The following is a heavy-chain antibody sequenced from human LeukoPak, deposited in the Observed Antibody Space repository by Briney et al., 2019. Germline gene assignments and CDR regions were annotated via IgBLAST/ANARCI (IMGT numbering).Heavy chain of an antibody. CDR1: GFTFSSYG. J-gene: IGHJ4*02. V-gene: IGHV3-30*18. D-gene: IGHD2-15*01. CDR2: ISYDGSNK. Sequence: PGGSLRLSCAASGFTFSSYGMHWVRQAPGKGLEWVAVISYDGSNKYYADPVKGRFTISRDNSKNTLYLQMNSLRAEDTAVYYCAKDLGYCSGGSCFPRGPFDYWGQGTLVTVSS. CDR3: AKDLGYCSGGSCFPRGPFDY.